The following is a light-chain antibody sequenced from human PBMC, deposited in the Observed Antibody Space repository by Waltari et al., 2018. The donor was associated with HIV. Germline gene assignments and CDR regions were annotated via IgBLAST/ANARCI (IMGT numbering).Light chain of an antibody. CDR1: TSNIGSND. V-gene: IGLV1-47*01. CDR2: RNN. J-gene: IGLJ2*01. CDR3: VAWDDSLRGVV. Sequence: SVLTQPPSASGTPGHRVTISCSGSTSNIGSNDVFCYPHLPGAAPKLLIHRNNQRPSGVPDRFSGSTSGTSASLAISGLRSEDEADYYCVAWDDSLRGVVFGGGTKVAAL.